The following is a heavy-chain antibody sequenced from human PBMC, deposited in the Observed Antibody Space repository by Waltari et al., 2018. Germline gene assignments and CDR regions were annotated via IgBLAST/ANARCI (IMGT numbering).Heavy chain of an antibody. CDR1: GGSISSYY. Sequence: QVQLQESGPGLVKPSETLSLTCTVPGGSISSYYWRWIRQPPGKGLEWIGYIYYSGSTNYNPSLKSRVTISVDTSKNQFSLKLSSVTAADTAVYYCARDGLSGGSSWYKDWGQGTLVTVSS. V-gene: IGHV4-59*01. D-gene: IGHD6-13*01. CDR3: ARDGLSGGSSWYKD. CDR2: IYYSGST. J-gene: IGHJ4*02.